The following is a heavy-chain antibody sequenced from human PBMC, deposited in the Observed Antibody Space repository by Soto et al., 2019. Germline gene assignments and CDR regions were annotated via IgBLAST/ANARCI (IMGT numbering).Heavy chain of an antibody. CDR2: IYYSGST. CDR1: GGSINSGGYY. J-gene: IGHJ6*02. Sequence: PSETLSLTCTFSGGSINSGGYYWSWIRQHPGKGLEWIGYIYYSGSTYYNPSLKSRVTISVDTSKNQFSLKLSSVTAADTAVYYCARGGRRSPGMDVWGQGTTVSVSS. CDR3: ARGGRRSPGMDV. V-gene: IGHV4-31*03.